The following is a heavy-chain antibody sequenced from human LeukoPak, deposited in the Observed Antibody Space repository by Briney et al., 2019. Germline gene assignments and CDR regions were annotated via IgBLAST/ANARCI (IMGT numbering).Heavy chain of an antibody. CDR2: IGTAGDT. Sequence: GGSLRLSCAASGFTFSSYDVHWVRQATGKGLEWVSAIGTAGDTYYPGSVKGRFTISRENAKNSLYLQMNSLRAGDTAVYYCARGWGSSGWYNWFDPWGQGTLVTVSS. J-gene: IGHJ5*02. V-gene: IGHV3-13*01. D-gene: IGHD6-19*01. CDR1: GFTFSSYD. CDR3: ARGWGSSGWYNWFDP.